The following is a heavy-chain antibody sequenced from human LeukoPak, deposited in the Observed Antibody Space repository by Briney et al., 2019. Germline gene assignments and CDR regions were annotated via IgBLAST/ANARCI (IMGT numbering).Heavy chain of an antibody. J-gene: IGHJ3*01. D-gene: IGHD6-19*01. CDR2: INHSGST. Sequence: SETLSLTCTVSGYSISSGYYWGWIRQPPGKGLEWTGSINHSGSTNYNPSLKSRVTVSVDTSKNQFSLRLTSVTAADTAVYYCARSGSSGPPPLWGQGTMVTVSS. CDR1: GYSISSGYY. CDR3: ARSGSSGPPPL. V-gene: IGHV4-38-2*02.